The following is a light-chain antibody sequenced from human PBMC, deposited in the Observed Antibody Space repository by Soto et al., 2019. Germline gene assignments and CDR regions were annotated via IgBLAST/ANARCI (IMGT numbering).Light chain of an antibody. Sequence: DIQMTQSPSSLSASVGERVTITCRASQSINSYLNWYQQKPGKAPKLLIYAASSLQSGVPSRFSGSGSGTDFTLTISSLPPEDFATYYCQQSYSTPYTFGQGTKLEIK. CDR3: QQSYSTPYT. CDR2: AAS. CDR1: QSINSY. V-gene: IGKV1-39*01. J-gene: IGKJ2*01.